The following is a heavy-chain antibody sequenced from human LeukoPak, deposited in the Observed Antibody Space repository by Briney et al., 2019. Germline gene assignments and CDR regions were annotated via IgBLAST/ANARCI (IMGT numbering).Heavy chain of an antibody. CDR1: GFTFSSYA. J-gene: IGHJ6*02. V-gene: IGHV3-74*01. CDR3: ASDSPYYGMDV. CDR2: INSDGSAT. Sequence: GGSLRLSCAASGFTFSSYAMSWVRQAPGKGLLWVSRINSDGSATIYADSVRGRFTISRDNAKNTLYLQMSGLRVDDTAVYHCASDSPYYGMDVWGQGTTVTVSS.